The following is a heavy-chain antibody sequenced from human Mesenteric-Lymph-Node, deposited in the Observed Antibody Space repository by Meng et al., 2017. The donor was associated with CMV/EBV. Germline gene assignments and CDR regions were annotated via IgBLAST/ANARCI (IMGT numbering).Heavy chain of an antibody. CDR1: SYG. J-gene: IGHJ2*01. Sequence: SYGIHWVRQVPGQGLEWVGRINSGNGVTTYSQRFQGRVTFTRDKSASTAYMELNSLTSDATAVYFCARDQAAYYDSLTTTDWFFDFWGRGTLVTVSS. CDR3: ARDQAAYYDSLTTTDWFFDF. D-gene: IGHD3-9*01. V-gene: IGHV1-3*04. CDR2: INSGNGVT.